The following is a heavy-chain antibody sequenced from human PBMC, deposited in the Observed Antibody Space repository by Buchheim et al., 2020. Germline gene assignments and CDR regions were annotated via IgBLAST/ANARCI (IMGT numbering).Heavy chain of an antibody. CDR2: IHYSGRT. D-gene: IGHD3-16*01. CDR3: ARGRKFGGVSYNWFDP. V-gene: IGHV4-31*03. J-gene: IGHJ5*02. CDR1: GGPISSGGYY. Sequence: QVQLQESGPGLVKPSQTLSLTCTVSGGPISSGGYYWSWIRQHPGKGLEWIGYIHYSGRTYYNPSLNSRVTISVDTSKNHFSLKLSSVTAADTAVYYCARGRKFGGVSYNWFDPWGQGTL.